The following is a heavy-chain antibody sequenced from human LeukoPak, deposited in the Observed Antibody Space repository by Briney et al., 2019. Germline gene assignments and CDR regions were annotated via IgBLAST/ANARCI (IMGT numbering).Heavy chain of an antibody. D-gene: IGHD3-22*01. Sequence: GASVKVSCKASGYTFTSYYMHWVRQAPGQGLEWMGIINPSGGSTSYAQKFQGRVTMTRDMSTSTVYMELSSLRSEDTAVYYCARGGNYYDSSGYYYYYHYYMDVWGKGTTVTVSS. CDR2: INPSGGST. CDR1: GYTFTSYY. V-gene: IGHV1-46*01. CDR3: ARGGNYYDSSGYYYYYHYYMDV. J-gene: IGHJ6*03.